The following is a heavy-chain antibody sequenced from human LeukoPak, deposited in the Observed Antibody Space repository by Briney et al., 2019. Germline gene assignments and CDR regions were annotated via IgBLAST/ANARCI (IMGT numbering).Heavy chain of an antibody. D-gene: IGHD2-2*01. CDR1: GGSISSYY. J-gene: IGHJ6*04. V-gene: IGHV4-4*07. Sequence: SETLSLTCTVSGGSISSYYWSWIRQPAGKGLEWIGRIYTSGSTDYNPSLKSRVTISVDKSKNQFSLKLSSVTAADTAVYYCAREEVGIVVVPAAMDVWGKGTTVTVSS. CDR2: IYTSGST. CDR3: AREEVGIVVVPAAMDV.